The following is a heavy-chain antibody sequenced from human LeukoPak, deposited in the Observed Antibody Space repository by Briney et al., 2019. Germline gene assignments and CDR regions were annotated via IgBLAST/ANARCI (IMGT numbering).Heavy chain of an antibody. D-gene: IGHD5-12*01. J-gene: IGHJ4*02. V-gene: IGHV3-64D*06. CDR2: ISSSGGST. CDR1: GFTFCSYA. CDR3: VKDSGYDYRGFDY. Sequence: GGSLRLSCSASGFTFCSYAMHWVRQAPGQGLEYVSAISSSGGSTYYADSVKGRFTISRDNSKNTLYLQMSSLRAEYTAVYYCVKDSGYDYRGFDYWGQGTLVTVSS.